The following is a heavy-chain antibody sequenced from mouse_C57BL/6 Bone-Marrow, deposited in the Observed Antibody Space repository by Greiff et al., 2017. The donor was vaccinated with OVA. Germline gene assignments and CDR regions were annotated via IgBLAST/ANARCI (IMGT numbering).Heavy chain of an antibody. CDR3: ASPYWYAMDY. CDR1: GYSITSGYY. D-gene: IGHD4-1*01. J-gene: IGHJ4*01. Sequence: EVQLQESGPGLVKPSQSLSLTCSVTGYSITSGYYWNWIRQFPGNKLEWMGYISYDGSNNYNPSLKNRISITRDTSKNQFFLKLNSVTTEDTATYYCASPYWYAMDYWGQGTSVTVSS. CDR2: ISYDGSN. V-gene: IGHV3-6*01.